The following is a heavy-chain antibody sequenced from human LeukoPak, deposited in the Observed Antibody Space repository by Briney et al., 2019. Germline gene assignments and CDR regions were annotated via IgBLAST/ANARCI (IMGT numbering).Heavy chain of an antibody. V-gene: IGHV1-69*05. CDR2: IIPIFGTA. J-gene: IGHJ3*02. CDR3: AVGSMENAFDI. Sequence: SVKVSCKASGGTFISYAISWVRQAPGQGLEWMGGIIPIFGTANYAQKFQERVTITRDMSTSTAYMELSSLRSEDTAVYYCAVGSMENAFDIWGQGTMVTVSS. D-gene: IGHD3-10*01. CDR1: GGTFISYA.